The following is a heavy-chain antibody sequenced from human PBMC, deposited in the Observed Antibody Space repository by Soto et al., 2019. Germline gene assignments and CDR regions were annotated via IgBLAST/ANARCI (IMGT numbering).Heavy chain of an antibody. J-gene: IGHJ6*02. CDR3: AAVTTGYLYYYYGMDV. CDR1: GFTFTSSA. D-gene: IGHD3-9*01. Sequence: GASVKVSCKASGFTFTSSAVQWVRQARGQRLEWIGWIVVGSGNTNYAQKFRERVTITRDMSTSTAYMELSSLRSEDTAVYYCAAVTTGYLYYYYGMDVWGQGTTVTVSS. V-gene: IGHV1-58*01. CDR2: IVVGSGNT.